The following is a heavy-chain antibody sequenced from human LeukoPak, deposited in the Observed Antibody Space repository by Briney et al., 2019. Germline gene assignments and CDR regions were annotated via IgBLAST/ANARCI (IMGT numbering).Heavy chain of an antibody. Sequence: PGGSLRLSCAASGFSFSSYAMSWVRQAPGKGLEWVSAISGSGDSTDYVDSVKGRFTISRDNSKDTLYLQMNSLRVEDTAVYYCAKVPHAYCGGDCYYPDWGQGTLVTVSS. CDR1: GFSFSSYA. J-gene: IGHJ4*02. CDR3: AKVPHAYCGGDCYYPD. D-gene: IGHD2-21*02. V-gene: IGHV3-23*01. CDR2: ISGSGDST.